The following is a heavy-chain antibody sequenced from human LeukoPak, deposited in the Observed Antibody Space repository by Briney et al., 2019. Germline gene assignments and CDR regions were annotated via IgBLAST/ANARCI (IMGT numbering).Heavy chain of an antibody. J-gene: IGHJ2*01. CDR1: GYSISSSNW. V-gene: IGHV4-28*01. CDR3: ARSLGYCSSTSCLYWYFDL. CDR2: IYYSGST. Sequence: SETLSLTCAVSGYSISSSNWWGWIRQPPGKGLEWIGHIYYSGSTYYNPSLKSRVTMSVDTSKNQFSLKLSSVTAVDTAVYYCARSLGYCSSTSCLYWYFDLWGRGTLVTVSS. D-gene: IGHD2-2*01.